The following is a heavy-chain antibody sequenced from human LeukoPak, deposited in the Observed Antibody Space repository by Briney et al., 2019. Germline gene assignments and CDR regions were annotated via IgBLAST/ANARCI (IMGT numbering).Heavy chain of an antibody. Sequence: SETLSLTCTVSGGSISSGSHYWSWIRQPAGKGLEWIGRIYTSGSTNYNPSLKSRVTISVDTSKNQFSLKLSSVTAADTAVYYCARDGGSYYDFWSGPFDYWGQGTLVTVSS. CDR3: ARDGGSYYDFWSGPFDY. D-gene: IGHD3-3*01. CDR1: GGSISSGSHY. CDR2: IYTSGST. V-gene: IGHV4-61*02. J-gene: IGHJ4*02.